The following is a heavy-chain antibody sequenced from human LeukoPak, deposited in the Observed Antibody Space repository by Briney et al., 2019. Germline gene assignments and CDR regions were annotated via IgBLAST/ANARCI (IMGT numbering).Heavy chain of an antibody. Sequence: SVKVSCKASGGTFSSYAISWVRQAPGQGLEWMGGIIPNFGTANYAQKFQGRVTMTEDTSTDTAYMELSSLRSEDTAVYYCATGVGSGWYDYWGQGTLVTVSS. CDR1: GGTFSSYA. J-gene: IGHJ4*02. V-gene: IGHV1-69*06. D-gene: IGHD6-19*01. CDR2: IIPNFGTA. CDR3: ATGVGSGWYDY.